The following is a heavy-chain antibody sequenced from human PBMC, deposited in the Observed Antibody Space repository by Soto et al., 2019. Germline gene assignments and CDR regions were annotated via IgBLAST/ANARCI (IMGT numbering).Heavy chain of an antibody. V-gene: IGHV2-5*02. CDR1: GFSLSASRVG. CDR3: AHMRLGVAAYDS. J-gene: IGHJ4*02. D-gene: IGHD2-15*01. Sequence: QSTLKESGPTLVKPTQTLTLTCTFSGFSLSASRVGVGWIRQPPGKALEWLALIYWDDDKRYSQSLKRSVASTRDTSKNHVVLTMTNMDPVDTATYYCAHMRLGVAAYDSWGQGTLVTVSS. CDR2: IYWDDDK.